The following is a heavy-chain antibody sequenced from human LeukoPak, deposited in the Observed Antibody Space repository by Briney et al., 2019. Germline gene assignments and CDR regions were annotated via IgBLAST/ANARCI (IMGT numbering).Heavy chain of an antibody. Sequence: ESGPVLVKPTETLTLTCTVSGFSLSNARMGVSWIRQPPGKALEWLAHIFSNDEKSYSTSLKSRLTISKDTSKSQVVLTMTNMDPVDTATYYCARGTADSYDSSGYYKLNWFDPWGQGTLVTVSS. CDR2: IFSNDEK. CDR1: GFSLSNARMG. D-gene: IGHD3-22*01. CDR3: ARGTADSYDSSGYYKLNWFDP. V-gene: IGHV2-26*01. J-gene: IGHJ5*02.